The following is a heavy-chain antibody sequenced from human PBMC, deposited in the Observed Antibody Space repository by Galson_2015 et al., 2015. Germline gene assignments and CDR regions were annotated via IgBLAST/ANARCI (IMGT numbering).Heavy chain of an antibody. D-gene: IGHD3-22*01. CDR3: ARGTAYYYDSSGYYSNAFDI. CDR2: ISYDGSNK. CDR1: GFTFSSYA. V-gene: IGHV3-30-3*01. Sequence: SLRLSCAASGFTFSSYAMHWVRQAPGKGLEWVAVISYDGSNKYYADSVKGRFTISRDNSKNTLYLQMNSLRAEDTAVYYCARGTAYYYDSSGYYSNAFDIWGQGTMVTVSS. J-gene: IGHJ3*02.